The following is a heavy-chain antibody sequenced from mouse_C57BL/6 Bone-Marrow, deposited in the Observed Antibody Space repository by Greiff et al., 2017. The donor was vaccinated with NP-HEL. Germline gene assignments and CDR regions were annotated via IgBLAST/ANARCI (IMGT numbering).Heavy chain of an antibody. Sequence: DVKLQESGGGLVQPKGSLKLSCAASGFSFNTYAMNWVRQAPGKGLEWVARIRSKSNNYATYYADSVKDRFTISRDDSESMLYLKMNNLKTEDTAMYYCMRHWSAFDYWGQGTTLTVSS. CDR2: IRSKSNNYAT. J-gene: IGHJ2*01. CDR3: MRHWSAFDY. V-gene: IGHV10-1*01. CDR1: GFSFNTYA.